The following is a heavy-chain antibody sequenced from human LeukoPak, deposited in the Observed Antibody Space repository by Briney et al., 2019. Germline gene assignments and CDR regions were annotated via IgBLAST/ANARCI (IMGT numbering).Heavy chain of an antibody. CDR3: ARDICESSYTNWFDP. J-gene: IGHJ5*02. V-gene: IGHV3-30*03. CDR2: ILHDGSNK. D-gene: IGHD3-16*01. CDR1: GFTFSSYG. Sequence: GGSLRLSCAASGFTFSSYGMNWVRQSPGKGLEWVAVILHDGSNKYYADSVKGRFTISRDNANNSLSLQMNSLRAEDTAVYYCARDICESSYTNWFDPWGQGTLVTVSS.